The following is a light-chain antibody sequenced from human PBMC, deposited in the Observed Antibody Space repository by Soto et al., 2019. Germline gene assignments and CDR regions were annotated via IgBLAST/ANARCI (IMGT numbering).Light chain of an antibody. CDR3: QQSGTSPRT. CDR1: QSVNNVC. CDR2: DVS. V-gene: IGKV3-20*01. J-gene: IGKJ2*01. Sequence: ERVGRQSPGTLALTPGEGATLSCRASQSVNNVCLAWYQQKPGQAPRLLIYDVSSRATGIPDRCRGSGSGTDFTLTISRLEPEDFAVYYCQQSGTSPRTFGQGTKLEIK.